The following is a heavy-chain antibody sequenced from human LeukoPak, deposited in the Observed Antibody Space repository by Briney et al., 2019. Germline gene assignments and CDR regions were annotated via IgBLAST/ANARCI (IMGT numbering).Heavy chain of an antibody. V-gene: IGHV3-48*02. J-gene: IGHJ4*02. CDR2: ISSSSTSI. Sequence: TGGSQRLSYASSGIPYSGYNMNWVRQAPGKGLEWVSYISSSSTSIFYADSVKCRFTISRDNAKNSLYLQMNSLRDEDTAVYYCARVEYTYSSYFDYWGQGTLVTVSS. D-gene: IGHD5-18*01. CDR1: GIPYSGYN. CDR3: ARVEYTYSSYFDY.